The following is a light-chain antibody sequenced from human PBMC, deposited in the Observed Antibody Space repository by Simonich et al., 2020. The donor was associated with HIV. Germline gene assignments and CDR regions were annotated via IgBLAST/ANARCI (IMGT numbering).Light chain of an antibody. CDR2: KAS. CDR1: QSISSL. J-gene: IGKJ1*01. CDR3: QQYSNYSRT. V-gene: IGKV1-5*03. Sequence: DIQMTQSPSTLSASVGDRVTITCRASQSISSLLACYQQKPGKAPKLLIYKASSVESGVPSRFSGSGSGTEFTLTISSLQPDDFATYFCQQYSNYSRTFGQGTKVYIK.